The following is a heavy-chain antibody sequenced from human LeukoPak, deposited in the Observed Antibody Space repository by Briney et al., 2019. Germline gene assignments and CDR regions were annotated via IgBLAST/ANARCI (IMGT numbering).Heavy chain of an antibody. Sequence: GGSLRLSCAASGFTFDDYAMHWVRQAPGKGLEWVSAISGSGGSTYYADSVKGRFTISRDNSKNTLYLQMNSLRAEDTAVYYCAKAYYYDSSGYYYPGDYWGQGTLVTVSS. CDR3: AKAYYYDSSGYYYPGDY. D-gene: IGHD3-22*01. CDR2: ISGSGGST. J-gene: IGHJ4*02. CDR1: GFTFDDYA. V-gene: IGHV3-23*01.